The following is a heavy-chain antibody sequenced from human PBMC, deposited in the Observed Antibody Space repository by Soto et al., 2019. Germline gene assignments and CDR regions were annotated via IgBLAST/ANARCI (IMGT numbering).Heavy chain of an antibody. CDR1: GYTFTSYG. V-gene: IGHV1-18*01. J-gene: IGHJ4*02. Sequence: ASVKVSCKASGYTFTSYGISWVRQAPGQGLEWMGWINAGNGNTYYSQKFQGRVTITRDTSASTVFMEVSSLKSEDTAVYYCAREWLNNFDYWGQGTLVTVSS. CDR3: AREWLNNFDY. D-gene: IGHD5-12*01. CDR2: INAGNGNT.